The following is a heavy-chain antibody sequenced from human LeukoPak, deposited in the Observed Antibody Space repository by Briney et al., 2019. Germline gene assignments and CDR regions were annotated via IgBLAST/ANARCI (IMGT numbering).Heavy chain of an antibody. CDR2: ISGSGGIT. Sequence: GSLRLSCSASGFTFSAYAISLVRQAPGKGVEWVSAISGSGGITYYADSVKGRFTISRDNVQNTLYLQMNRLRAEDTAVYYCARDVAGAGSYWGQGIMVTVSS. J-gene: IGHJ4*02. CDR1: GFTFSAYA. D-gene: IGHD3-10*01. V-gene: IGHV3-23*01. CDR3: ARDVAGAGSY.